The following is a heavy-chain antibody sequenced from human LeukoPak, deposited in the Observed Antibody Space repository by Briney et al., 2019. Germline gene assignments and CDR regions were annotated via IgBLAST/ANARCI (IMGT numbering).Heavy chain of an antibody. Sequence: PSETLSLTCTVPGGSISSYYWSWIRQPPGKGLEWIGYIFYSGSTYYNPSLKSRVTMSVDTSKNQFSLKLSSVTAADTAVYYCASISTAKNYWGQGTLVTVSS. CDR2: IFYSGST. V-gene: IGHV4-59*08. D-gene: IGHD5-18*01. CDR1: GGSISSYY. CDR3: ASISTAKNY. J-gene: IGHJ4*02.